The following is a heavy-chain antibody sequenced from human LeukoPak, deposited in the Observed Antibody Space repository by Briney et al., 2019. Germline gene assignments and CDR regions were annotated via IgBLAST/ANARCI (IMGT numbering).Heavy chain of an antibody. CDR2: INPNSGGT. Sequence: ASVKVSCKAAGYTFTGYYMHWVRQAPGQGLEWMGWINPNSGGTNYAQKSQGRVTMTRETSINTAYMELSRLRYDDTAIYYCARDGDAAAGYDAFDIWGQGTMVTVSS. V-gene: IGHV1-2*02. D-gene: IGHD6-13*01. CDR1: GYTFTGYY. CDR3: ARDGDAAAGYDAFDI. J-gene: IGHJ3*02.